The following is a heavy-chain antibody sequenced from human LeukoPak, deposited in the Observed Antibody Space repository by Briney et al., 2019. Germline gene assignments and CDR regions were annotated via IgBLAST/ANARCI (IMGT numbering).Heavy chain of an antibody. V-gene: IGHV4-59*01. CDR2: IYYSGST. D-gene: IGHD3-22*01. CDR1: GGSISSYY. Sequence: PSETLSLTCTVSGGSISSYYWSWIRQPPGKGLEWIGYIYYSGSTNYNPSLKSRVTISVDTSENQFSLKLSSVTAADTAVYYCARAGSDYDSSGYYPPDAFDIWGQGTMVTVSS. J-gene: IGHJ3*02. CDR3: ARAGSDYDSSGYYPPDAFDI.